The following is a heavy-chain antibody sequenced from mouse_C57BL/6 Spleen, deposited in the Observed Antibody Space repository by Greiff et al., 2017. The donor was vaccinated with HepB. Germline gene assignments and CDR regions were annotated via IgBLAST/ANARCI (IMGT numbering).Heavy chain of an antibody. Sequence: VKLVESGPGLVAPSQSLSITCTVSGFSLTSYAISWVRQPPGKGLEWLGVIWTGGGTNYNSALKSRLSISKDNSKSQVFLKMNSLQTDDTARYYCARSHGSSYGVYFDVWGTGTTVTVSS. J-gene: IGHJ1*03. V-gene: IGHV2-9-1*01. CDR1: GFSLTSYA. CDR3: ARSHGSSYGVYFDV. CDR2: IWTGGGT. D-gene: IGHD1-1*01.